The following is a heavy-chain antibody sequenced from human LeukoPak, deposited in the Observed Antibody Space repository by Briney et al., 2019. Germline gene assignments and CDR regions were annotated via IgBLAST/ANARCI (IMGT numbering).Heavy chain of an antibody. CDR3: ARGSSASRS. V-gene: IGHV3-11*01. D-gene: IGHD6-25*01. CDR1: GFSFSDSY. Sequence: GGSLRLSCAASGFSFSDSYTSWVRQAPGKGLEWISYIKLSGNTVDYADSVEGRFTISRDNAKNSLYLEMNSLRAEDTAVYYCARGSSASRSWGQGTLVIVSS. J-gene: IGHJ1*01. CDR2: IKLSGNTV.